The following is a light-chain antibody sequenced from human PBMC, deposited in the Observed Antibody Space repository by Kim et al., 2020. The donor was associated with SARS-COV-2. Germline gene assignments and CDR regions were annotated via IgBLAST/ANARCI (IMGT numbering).Light chain of an antibody. Sequence: GTSVAISCTGISRDVGGYNYVSWYQQHPGQAPKLIIYEVSKRPSRVPDRFSGSKSGNTASLTVTGLQAEDEADYYCCSYAGSQNYVFGTGTKVTVL. V-gene: IGLV2-8*01. CDR3: CSYAGSQNYV. CDR1: SRDVGGYNY. J-gene: IGLJ1*01. CDR2: EVS.